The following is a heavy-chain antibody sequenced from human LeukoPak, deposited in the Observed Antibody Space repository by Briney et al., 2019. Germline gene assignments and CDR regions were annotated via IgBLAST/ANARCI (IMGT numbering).Heavy chain of an antibody. CDR3: ARGRGSGSPYYFDY. CDR2: INHSGST. D-gene: IGHD3-10*01. J-gene: IGHJ4*02. CDR1: GGSFSGYY. Sequence: SETLSLTRAVYGGSFSGYYWSWIRQPPGKGLEWIGEINHSGSTNYNPSLKSRVTISVDTSKNQFSLKLSSVTAADTAVYYCARGRGSGSPYYFDYWGQGTLVTVSS. V-gene: IGHV4-34*01.